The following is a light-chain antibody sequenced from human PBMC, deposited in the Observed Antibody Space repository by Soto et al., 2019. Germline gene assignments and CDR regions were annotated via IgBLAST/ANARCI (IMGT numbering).Light chain of an antibody. CDR2: DVS. CDR1: NSDIGAYNY. CDR3: SSYTTSNTHV. Sequence: AYGSGVPVGGLPIIKKRTNSDIGAYNYVSWHQQHPGKVPKIMIYDVSSRPSGVSNRFSGSKSGNTASLTISGFQAEDEADYYCSSYTTSNTHVFGGGTKVTVL. V-gene: IGLV2-14*01. J-gene: IGLJ1*01.